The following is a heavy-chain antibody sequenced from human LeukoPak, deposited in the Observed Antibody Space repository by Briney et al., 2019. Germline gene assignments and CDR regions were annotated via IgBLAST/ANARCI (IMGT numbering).Heavy chain of an antibody. J-gene: IGHJ4*02. CDR2: IYDSGST. Sequence: SETLSLTCTVSGASISSNYWSWIRQPPGKGLEWIGYIYDSGSTKYKSSLKSRVTISVDTSKKQFSLKLSSVTAADTAVYYCARLESGVLGDPYYYDSSGYYYRGYFDYWGQGTLVTVSS. V-gene: IGHV4-59*08. D-gene: IGHD3-22*01. CDR3: ARLESGVLGDPYYYDSSGYYYRGYFDY. CDR1: GASISSNY.